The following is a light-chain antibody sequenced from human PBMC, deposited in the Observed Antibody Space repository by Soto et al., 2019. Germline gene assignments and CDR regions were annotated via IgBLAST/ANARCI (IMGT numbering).Light chain of an antibody. V-gene: IGKV3-15*01. Sequence: EIVMTQSPATLSVSPGVRATLSCRASQSVDSNLAWYQQKPGQAPRLLIYGSSTRATGIPARFSGSGSGTEFTLTISSLQSEDFAAYYCHHYNSWPPYTFGQGTKLEIK. CDR3: HHYNSWPPYT. J-gene: IGKJ2*01. CDR2: GSS. CDR1: QSVDSN.